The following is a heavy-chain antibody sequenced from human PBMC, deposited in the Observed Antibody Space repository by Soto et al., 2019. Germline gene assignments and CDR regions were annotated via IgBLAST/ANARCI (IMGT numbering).Heavy chain of an antibody. D-gene: IGHD4-17*01. CDR3: ARASTTVTTLDY. V-gene: IGHV4-30-2*01. CDR1: GCSISSGGYS. J-gene: IGHJ4*02. CDR2: IYHSGST. Sequence: SETLSLTCAFSGCSISSGGYSWSWIRQPPGKGLEWIGYIYHSGSTYYNPSLKSRVTISVDRSKNQFSLKLSSVTAADTAVYYCARASTTVTTLDYWGQGTLVTVSS.